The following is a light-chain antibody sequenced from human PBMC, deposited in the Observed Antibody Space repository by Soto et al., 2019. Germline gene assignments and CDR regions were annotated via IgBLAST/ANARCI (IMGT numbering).Light chain of an antibody. Sequence: ELVLTQSPGTLSLSPGERVTLSCRASQSVSGSFLAWYQQKAGQAPRLIIHGAARRATGIPHRFSGSGSGTDFTLTISRLEPEDFAVYYCQQYGNSSWTFGQGTKVDIK. CDR1: QSVSGSF. V-gene: IGKV3-20*01. J-gene: IGKJ1*01. CDR2: GAA. CDR3: QQYGNSSWT.